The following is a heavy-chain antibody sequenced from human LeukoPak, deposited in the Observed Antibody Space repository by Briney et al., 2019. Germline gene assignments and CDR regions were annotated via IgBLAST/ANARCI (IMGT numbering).Heavy chain of an antibody. D-gene: IGHD1-26*01. J-gene: IGHJ4*02. CDR1: GDSFKTYG. CDR3: AIIDLSSGFDY. Sequence: ASVKVSCKTFGDSFKTYGIDWLRQAPGQGLGWMGWISPYNGNTQYAEQFQGRFALTTDTSTSTVYMELRSLRSDDTAIYYCAIIDLSSGFDYWGQGTPVTVSS. CDR2: ISPYNGNT. V-gene: IGHV1-18*01.